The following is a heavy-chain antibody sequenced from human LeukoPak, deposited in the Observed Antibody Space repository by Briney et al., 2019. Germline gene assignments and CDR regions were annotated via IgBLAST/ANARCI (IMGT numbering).Heavy chain of an antibody. CDR1: GFTFSSYA. J-gene: IGHJ6*03. D-gene: IGHD3-3*02. CDR2: ISGSGGST. CDR3: AKSISRPYYMDV. Sequence: GGSLRLSCAASGFTFSSYAMSWVRQAPGKGLEWVSAISGSGGSTYYADSVMGRFTISRDNSKNTLYLQMNSLRAEDTAVYYCAKSISRPYYMDVWGKGTTVTVSS. V-gene: IGHV3-23*01.